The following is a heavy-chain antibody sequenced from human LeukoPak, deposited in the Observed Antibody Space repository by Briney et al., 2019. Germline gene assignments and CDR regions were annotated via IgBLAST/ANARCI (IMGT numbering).Heavy chain of an antibody. CDR3: AKGFGSSYMDV. Sequence: GGSLRLSCAASGFTFNNFAMSWVRQAPGKGLDWVSSISDSGGSTYYADSVKGRFTISRDNSKNTLYLQMNSLRAEDTAVFYCAKGFGSSYMDVWGKGTTVTISS. D-gene: IGHD6-13*01. V-gene: IGHV3-23*01. CDR1: GFTFNNFA. CDR2: ISDSGGST. J-gene: IGHJ6*03.